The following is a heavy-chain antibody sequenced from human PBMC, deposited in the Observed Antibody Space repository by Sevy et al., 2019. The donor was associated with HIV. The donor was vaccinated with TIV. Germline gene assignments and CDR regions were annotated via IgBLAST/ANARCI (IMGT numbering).Heavy chain of an antibody. CDR3: ARDLEFYDNGDYGPAFMPDY. CDR1: GFTFSSYG. Sequence: GGSLRLSCAASGFTFSSYGMHWVRQAPGKGLEWVALIWFDGSNTYYADSVKGRFTISTDIAKNTLHLQMNSLRGEDTAVYYCARDLEFYDNGDYGPAFMPDYWGQGTLVTVSS. V-gene: IGHV3-33*01. CDR2: IWFDGSNT. D-gene: IGHD4-17*01. J-gene: IGHJ4*02.